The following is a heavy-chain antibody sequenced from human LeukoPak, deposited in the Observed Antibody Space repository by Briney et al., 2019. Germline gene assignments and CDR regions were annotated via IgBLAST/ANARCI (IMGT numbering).Heavy chain of an antibody. J-gene: IGHJ1*01. V-gene: IGHV3-48*03. CDR1: GFTFSSYE. D-gene: IGHD4-11*01. CDR2: ISSSGSTI. Sequence: QAGGSLRLSCAASGFTFSSYEMNWVRQAPGKGLEWVSYISSSGSTIYYADSVKGRFTISRDNAKKSLYLQMNSLRAEDTAVYYCARGIRDYNDQLGYFQHWGQGTLVTVSS. CDR3: ARGIRDYNDQLGYFQH.